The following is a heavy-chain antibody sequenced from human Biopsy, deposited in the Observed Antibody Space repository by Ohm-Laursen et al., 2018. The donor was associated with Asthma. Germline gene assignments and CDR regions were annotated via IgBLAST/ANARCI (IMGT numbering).Heavy chain of an antibody. CDR3: ARERAGVLGSYNGMDV. CDR1: GFVFSQSG. D-gene: IGHD2-8*01. V-gene: IGHV3-30*03. Sequence: SLRLSCAASGFVFSQSGMHWVRQAPGKGLEWVALISSGGHNKYYKDSVKGRFTISRDNSRNTLNLQMNSVRPDDTAVYFCARERAGVLGSYNGMDVWGPGTTVSVSS. CDR2: ISSGGHNK. J-gene: IGHJ6*02.